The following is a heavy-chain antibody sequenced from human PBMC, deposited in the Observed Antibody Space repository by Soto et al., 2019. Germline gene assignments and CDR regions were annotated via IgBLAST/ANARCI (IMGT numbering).Heavy chain of an antibody. V-gene: IGHV4-59*01. CDR2: IYHSGTT. J-gene: IGHJ4*02. Sequence: KASETLSLTCSVSCASISNYYWSWIRQLPGKGLEWLGYIYHSGTTSYSPSLQSRVTISLDTSKNQFSLKLTSATAADTAVYYCARHLNYNYFDYWGQGTLVTVSS. D-gene: IGHD3-10*01. CDR3: ARHLNYNYFDY. CDR1: CASISNYY.